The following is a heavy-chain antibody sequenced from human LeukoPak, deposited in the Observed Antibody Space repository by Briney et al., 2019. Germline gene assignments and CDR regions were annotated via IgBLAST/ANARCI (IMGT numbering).Heavy chain of an antibody. D-gene: IGHD3-10*01. CDR3: ARSPITMVRGVTFFYFDY. J-gene: IGHJ4*02. Sequence: PSETLSLTCTVSGGSISSYYWSWIRQPPGKGLEWIGYIYYSGSTNYNPSLKSRVTISVDTSKNQFSLKLSSATAADTAVYYCARSPITMVRGVTFFYFDYWGQGTLVTVSS. CDR2: IYYSGST. V-gene: IGHV4-59*01. CDR1: GGSISSYY.